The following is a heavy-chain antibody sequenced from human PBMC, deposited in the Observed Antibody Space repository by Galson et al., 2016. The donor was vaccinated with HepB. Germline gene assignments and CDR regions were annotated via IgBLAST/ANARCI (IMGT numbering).Heavy chain of an antibody. D-gene: IGHD2-2*01. Sequence: SLRLSCAASGSTFSNYSMNWVRQAPGKGLEWVSSISSSNTYIYYADSVKGRFTISRDNAKNSLYLQMSSLRVEDTAVYYCAREPPYCSSTSCQIDYWGQGTLVTVSS. CDR3: AREPPYCSSTSCQIDY. CDR2: ISSSNTYI. CDR1: GSTFSNYS. J-gene: IGHJ4*02. V-gene: IGHV3-21*01.